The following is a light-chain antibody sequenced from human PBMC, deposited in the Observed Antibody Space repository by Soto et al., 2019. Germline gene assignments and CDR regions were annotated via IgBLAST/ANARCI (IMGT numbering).Light chain of an antibody. V-gene: IGKV1-9*01. CDR2: AAS. CDR3: QQVNTYT. J-gene: IGKJ3*01. Sequence: DIQLTQSPSFLSASVGDRVTITCRASQGISTYLAWYQQKPGQAPSLLIYAASTLQSGVPSRFSGSGSGTEFTLTIRSLQPEDFATYYCQQVNTYTFGPGTKVNFK. CDR1: QGISTY.